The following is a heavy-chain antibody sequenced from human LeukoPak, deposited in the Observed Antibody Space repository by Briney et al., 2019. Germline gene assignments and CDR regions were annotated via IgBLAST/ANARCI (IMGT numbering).Heavy chain of an antibody. CDR3: AKDSYGSGSYYFDY. V-gene: IGHV3-23*01. J-gene: IGHJ4*02. Sequence: GGSLRLSCAASGFTFSSYAMSWVRQAPGKGLEWVSAISDSGGSTYYADSVKGRFTISRDNSKNTLYLQMNSLRAEDTAVYYCAKDSYGSGSYYFDYWGQGTLVTVSS. D-gene: IGHD3-10*01. CDR1: GFTFSSYA. CDR2: ISDSGGST.